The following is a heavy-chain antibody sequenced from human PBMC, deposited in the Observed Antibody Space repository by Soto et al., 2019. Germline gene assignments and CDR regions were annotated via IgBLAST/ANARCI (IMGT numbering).Heavy chain of an antibody. J-gene: IGHJ4*01. CDR3: ARAHAPTLPFDY. CDR1: GGSMRNVY. CDR2: IFHSGNA. Sequence: ETLSLTCTVSGGSMRNVYWSWIRQPPGKRLEWIGFIFHSGNAKYNPSLKSRVTISIDTSKRQFSLSLDSVTAADTAVYFCARAHAPTLPFDYWGLGTLVTVSS. D-gene: IGHD2-15*01. V-gene: IGHV4-59*01.